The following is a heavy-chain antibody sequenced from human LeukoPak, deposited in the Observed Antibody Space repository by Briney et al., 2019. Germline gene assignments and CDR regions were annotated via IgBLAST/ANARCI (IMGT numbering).Heavy chain of an antibody. CDR1: GGSFSSVDHY. J-gene: IGHJ4*02. D-gene: IGHD2-2*01. CDR3: ARDKIEGPTNFDR. Sequence: SETLSLTCTVSGGSFSSVDHYWSWIRQPPGKGLEWIGYIYYSGSAYYNPALKSRVTISVNTSKNQFSLKLSSVTAADTAVYYCARDKIEGPTNFDRWGQGTLVTVSS. CDR2: IYYSGSA. V-gene: IGHV4-30-4*01.